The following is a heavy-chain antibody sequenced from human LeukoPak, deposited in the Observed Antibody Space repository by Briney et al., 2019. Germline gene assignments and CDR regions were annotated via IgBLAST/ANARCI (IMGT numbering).Heavy chain of an antibody. Sequence: GGSLILSCAASGFTFSSYGMHWVRQAPGKGLEWVAVIWYDGSNKYYADSVKGRFTISRDNSKNTLYLQMNSLRAEDTAVYYCARGSYSNSVDYWGQGTLVTVSS. J-gene: IGHJ4*02. D-gene: IGHD4-11*01. CDR1: GFTFSSYG. CDR2: IWYDGSNK. V-gene: IGHV3-33*01. CDR3: ARGSYSNSVDY.